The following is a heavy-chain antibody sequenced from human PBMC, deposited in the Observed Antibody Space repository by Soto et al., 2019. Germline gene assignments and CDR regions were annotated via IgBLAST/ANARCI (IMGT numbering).Heavy chain of an antibody. CDR2: ISWNSGSI. D-gene: IGHD3-9*01. Sequence: PGGSLRLSCAASGFTFDDYAMHWVRQAPGKGLEWVSGISWNSGSIGYADSVKGRFTISRDNAKNSLYLQMNSLRAEDTALYYCAKDMQYDILTGPFDYWGQGTLVTVSS. J-gene: IGHJ4*02. CDR3: AKDMQYDILTGPFDY. V-gene: IGHV3-9*01. CDR1: GFTFDDYA.